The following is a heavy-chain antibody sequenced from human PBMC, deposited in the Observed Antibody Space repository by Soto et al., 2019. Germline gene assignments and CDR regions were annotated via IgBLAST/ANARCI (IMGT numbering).Heavy chain of an antibody. CDR1: GVTFSSYA. V-gene: IGHV1-69*13. J-gene: IGHJ6*02. CDR3: ARDRNYYGMDV. CDR2: IIPIFGTA. Sequence: ASVKVSCKASGVTFSSYAISWVRQAPGQGLEWMGGIIPIFGTANYAQKFQGRVTITADESTSTAYMELSSLRSEDTAVYYCARDRNYYGMDVWGQGTTVTVSS.